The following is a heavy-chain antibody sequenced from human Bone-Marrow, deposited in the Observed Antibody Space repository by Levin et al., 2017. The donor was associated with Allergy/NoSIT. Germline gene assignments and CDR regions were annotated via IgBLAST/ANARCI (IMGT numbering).Heavy chain of an antibody. CDR1: GFTFSRYG. CDR3: ARDESKGGYNEIDY. Sequence: GESLKISCAASGFTFSRYGMHWVRQAPGMGLESMGVVSSDGSAKHYAYSVKGRITISRDNSKNTLFLEMNTLRPEDTAVYYCARDESKGGYNEIDYWGQGTLVTVSS. D-gene: IGHD5-24*01. V-gene: IGHV3-30-3*01. CDR2: VSSDGSAK. J-gene: IGHJ4*02.